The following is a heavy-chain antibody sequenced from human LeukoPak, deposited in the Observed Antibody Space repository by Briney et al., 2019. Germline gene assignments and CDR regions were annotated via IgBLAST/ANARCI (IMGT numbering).Heavy chain of an antibody. Sequence: SETLSLACTLSGASLSSYYWSWIRQPAGKGREWLGYIYSSGSTTYNPSIRNRATISVETSKNQFPLKLTSVTAADTAVYFCARALSRLGTLVSWFDYWGQGSLVTVSS. D-gene: IGHD3-10*01. J-gene: IGHJ4*02. CDR3: ARALSRLGTLVSWFDY. CDR1: GASLSSYY. V-gene: IGHV4-59*08. CDR2: IYSSGST.